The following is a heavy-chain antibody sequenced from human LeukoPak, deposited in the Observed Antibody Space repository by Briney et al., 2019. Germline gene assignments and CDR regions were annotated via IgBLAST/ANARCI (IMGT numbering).Heavy chain of an antibody. CDR2: IHPNRNI. J-gene: IGHJ3*02. V-gene: IGHV4-4*07. D-gene: IGHD3-22*01. Sequence: PSETLSLTCTVSGGSISNYYLSWIRQSAGKGLEWIGRIHPNRNINYNPSLVSRVIMSVDRSQNQFSLKLTSVTAADTAVYYCARHCPYDSGGYQDDFDIWGQGTMVTVSS. CDR1: GGSISNYY. CDR3: ARHCPYDSGGYQDDFDI.